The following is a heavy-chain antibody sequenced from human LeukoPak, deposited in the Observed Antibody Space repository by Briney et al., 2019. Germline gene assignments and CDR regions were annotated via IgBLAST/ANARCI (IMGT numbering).Heavy chain of an antibody. J-gene: IGHJ4*02. CDR2: INHSGST. CDR1: GVSFSGYY. CDR3: ARDTDSDYDFWSGYSRAYFDY. V-gene: IGHV4-34*01. Sequence: PSETLSLTCAVYGVSFSGYYWSWIRQPPGKGLEWIGEINHSGSTNYNPSLKSRVTISVDTSKNQFSLKLSSVTAADTAVYYCARDTDSDYDFWSGYSRAYFDYWGQRTLVTVSS. D-gene: IGHD3-3*01.